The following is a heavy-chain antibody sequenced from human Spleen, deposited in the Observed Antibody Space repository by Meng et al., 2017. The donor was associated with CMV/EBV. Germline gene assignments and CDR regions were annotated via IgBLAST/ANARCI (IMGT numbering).Heavy chain of an antibody. D-gene: IGHD3-22*01. CDR2: IYNSGST. V-gene: IGHV4-31*02. Sequence: SISSDGYYWSWIRQHPGKGLEWIGFIYNSGSTYYNPSLKSRVTISVDTSKNQFSLKLSPVTAADTAVYYCARDHDYENSGYDAFDIWGQGTMVTVSS. J-gene: IGHJ3*02. CDR1: SISSDGYY. CDR3: ARDHDYENSGYDAFDI.